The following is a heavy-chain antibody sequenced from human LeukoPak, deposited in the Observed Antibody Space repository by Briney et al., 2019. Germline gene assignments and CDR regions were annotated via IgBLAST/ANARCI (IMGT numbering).Heavy chain of an antibody. CDR2: INSDGSST. Sequence: GGSLRLSCAASGFTFSSYWMHWVRQAPGKGLVWVSRINSDGSSTSYADSVKGRFTISRDNSKNTLYLQMNSLRAEDTAVYYCARDSYSSPGDYWGQGTLVTVSS. D-gene: IGHD3-22*01. V-gene: IGHV3-74*01. CDR3: ARDSYSSPGDY. J-gene: IGHJ4*02. CDR1: GFTFSSYW.